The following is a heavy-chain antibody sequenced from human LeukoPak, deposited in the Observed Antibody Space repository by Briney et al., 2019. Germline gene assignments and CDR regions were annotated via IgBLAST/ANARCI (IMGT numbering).Heavy chain of an antibody. Sequence: PSETLSLTCSVSGGSISTYYWSWIRQPPGKGLEWIGYIYYSGCTSYNPSLKSRVTISVDTSKNQFSLNLSSVTAADTAVYYSGRSSGTHYILYYMDVWGKGTTVTVSS. J-gene: IGHJ6*03. CDR1: GGSISTYY. V-gene: IGHV4-59*01. CDR3: GRSSGTHYILYYMDV. CDR2: IYYSGCT. D-gene: IGHD3-10*01.